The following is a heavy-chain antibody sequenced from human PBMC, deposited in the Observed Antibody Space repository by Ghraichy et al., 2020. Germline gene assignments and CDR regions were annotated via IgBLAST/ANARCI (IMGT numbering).Heavy chain of an antibody. D-gene: IGHD4-23*01. Sequence: GVLRLSCVGSGFTFSGYNMNWVRQSPGKGLEWLSYIASSSRTIFYADSVKGRFTISRDNAQNSLYLQMNSLRDEDTAIYYCARASSVVRFYYYAGMDVWGQGTTVTVSS. V-gene: IGHV3-48*02. CDR1: GFTFSGYN. CDR3: ARASSVVRFYYYAGMDV. CDR2: IASSSRTI. J-gene: IGHJ6*02.